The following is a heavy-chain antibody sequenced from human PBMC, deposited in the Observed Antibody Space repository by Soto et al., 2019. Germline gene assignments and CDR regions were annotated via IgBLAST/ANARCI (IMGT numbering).Heavy chain of an antibody. CDR1: GGSISSYY. J-gene: IGHJ5*02. Sequence: SATLSLTCTVSGGSISSYYWSWIRQPPGKGLEWIGYIYYSGSTNYNPSLKSRVTISVDTSKNQFSLKLSSVTAADTAVYYCARSIAARRRGNWFDPWGQGTLVTVSS. CDR3: ARSIAARRRGNWFDP. D-gene: IGHD6-6*01. CDR2: IYYSGST. V-gene: IGHV4-59*01.